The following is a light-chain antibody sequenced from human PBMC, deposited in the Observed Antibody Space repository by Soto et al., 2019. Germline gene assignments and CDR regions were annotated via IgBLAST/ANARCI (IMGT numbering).Light chain of an antibody. CDR2: DGS. CDR1: TNNL. J-gene: IGLJ1*01. Sequence: QSVLTQPASVSGSPGQSITISCTETTNNLVSWYQQHPGKAPKLVIYDGSKRPSGVSNRFSGSKSGSTASLTISGLQADDEADYHCCSYAGSGTFYVFGSGTQLTVL. CDR3: CSYAGSGTFYV. V-gene: IGLV2-23*01.